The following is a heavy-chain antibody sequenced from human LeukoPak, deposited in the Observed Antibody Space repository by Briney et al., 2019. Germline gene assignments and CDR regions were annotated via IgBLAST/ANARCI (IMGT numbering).Heavy chain of an antibody. CDR3: AKVRYSYGYVRY. D-gene: IGHD5-18*01. J-gene: IGHJ4*02. CDR2: ISGSGGST. Sequence: GGSLRLSWAASGFTFSSYAMSWVRQPPGKGLEWVSAISGSGGSTYYADSVKGRFTISRDNSKHTLYLQMNSLRAEDTAVYYCAKVRYSYGYVRYWGQGTLVTVS. CDR1: GFTFSSYA. V-gene: IGHV3-23*01.